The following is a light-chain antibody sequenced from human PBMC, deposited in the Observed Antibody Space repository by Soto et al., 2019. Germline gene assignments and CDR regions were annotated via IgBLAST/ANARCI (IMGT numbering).Light chain of an antibody. CDR3: QQRSNWPPIT. CDR1: QSVSSY. CDR2: DAS. J-gene: IGKJ5*01. V-gene: IGKV3-11*01. Sequence: EIVLPQSPATLSLSPGERSTLSGRASQSVSSYLAWYQQKPGQAPRLLIYDASNRATGIPARFSGSGSGTDFTLTISSLEPEDFAVYYCQQRSNWPPITFGQGKRLEIK.